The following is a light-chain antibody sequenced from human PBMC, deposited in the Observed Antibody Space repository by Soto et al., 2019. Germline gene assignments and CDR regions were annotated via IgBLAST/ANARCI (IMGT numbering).Light chain of an antibody. Sequence: VLTQPPSASGTPGQRVTISCSGSSSNIGSNTVNWYQQLPGTAPKLLIHATNQRPSGVPDRFSGSKSGTSASLAISGLQSEDEADYYCAAWDDSLNGPDVVFGGGTKLTVL. J-gene: IGLJ2*01. V-gene: IGLV1-44*01. CDR2: ATN. CDR1: SSNIGSNT. CDR3: AAWDDSLNGPDVV.